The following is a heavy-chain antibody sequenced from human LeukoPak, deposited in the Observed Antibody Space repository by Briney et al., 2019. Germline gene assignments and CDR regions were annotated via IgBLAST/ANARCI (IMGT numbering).Heavy chain of an antibody. J-gene: IGHJ4*02. CDR2: INPNSGGT. V-gene: IGHV1-2*02. CDR3: ASTNVLLWNGYYTSYYFDY. CDR1: GYTFTGYY. D-gene: IGHD3-3*01. Sequence: ASVKVSCKASGYTFTGYYMHWVRQAPGQGLEWMGWINPNSGGTNYAQKFQGRVTMTRDTSISTAYMELSRLRSDDTAVYYCASTNVLLWNGYYTSYYFDYWGQGTLVTVSS.